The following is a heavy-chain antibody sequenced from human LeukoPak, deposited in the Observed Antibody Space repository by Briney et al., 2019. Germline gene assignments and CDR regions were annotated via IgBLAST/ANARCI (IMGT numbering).Heavy chain of an antibody. J-gene: IGHJ3*02. CDR2: INWNGGST. CDR1: GFTFDDSV. V-gene: IGHV3-20*04. D-gene: IGHD1-26*01. CDR3: AKGGYYDLDAFDI. Sequence: PGGSLRLSCAASGFTFDDSVMSWVRQAPGKGLEWVSSINWNGGSTGYADSVKGRFTISRDNAKNSLYLQMNSLRVEDTALYYCAKGGYYDLDAFDIWGQGTMVTVSS.